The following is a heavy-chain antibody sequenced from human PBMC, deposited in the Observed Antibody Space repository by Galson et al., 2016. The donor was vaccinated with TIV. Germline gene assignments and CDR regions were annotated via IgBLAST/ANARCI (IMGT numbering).Heavy chain of an antibody. V-gene: IGHV1-3*01. Sequence: SVKVPCKASGYTFTYAMHWVRQAPGQRLEWMGWINAGNGNTKYSQKFQGRVTITRDTSASTAYLELSSLRSEDTAVYYCARGSRYSKGNYYYFGMDVWGQGTTVTVSS. CDR1: GYTFTYA. CDR3: ARGSRYSKGNYYYFGMDV. D-gene: IGHD4-11*01. CDR2: INAGNGNT. J-gene: IGHJ6*02.